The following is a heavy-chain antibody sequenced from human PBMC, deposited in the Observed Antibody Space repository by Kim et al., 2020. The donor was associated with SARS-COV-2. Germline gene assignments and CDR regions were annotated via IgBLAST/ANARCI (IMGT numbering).Heavy chain of an antibody. CDR3: ARVNGELLWFGELRGYGMDV. Sequence: SETLSLTCTVYGGSISSYHWSWIRQPPGKGLAWSGDINHSGSTNYNPSLKSRVTISVDTSKNQFSLKLSSVTAADTAVYYCARVNGELLWFGELRGYGMDVWGQGTTVTVSS. CDR2: INHSGST. V-gene: IGHV4-59*01. D-gene: IGHD3-10*01. CDR1: GGSISSYH. J-gene: IGHJ6*02.